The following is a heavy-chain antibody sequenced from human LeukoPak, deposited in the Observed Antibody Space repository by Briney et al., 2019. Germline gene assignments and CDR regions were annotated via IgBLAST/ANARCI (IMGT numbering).Heavy chain of an antibody. D-gene: IGHD3-10*01. V-gene: IGHV3-21*04. J-gene: IGHJ4*02. CDR3: ARRDYYGSGSPDF. CDR1: GFTFSSYS. Sequence: GGSLRLSCAASGFTFSSYSMNWVRQAPGKGLEWVSSISSSSSYRYYADSVEGRFTISRDNAKKSLYLQMNSLRAEDTALYYCARRDYYGSGSPDFWGQGTLVTVSS. CDR2: ISSSSSYR.